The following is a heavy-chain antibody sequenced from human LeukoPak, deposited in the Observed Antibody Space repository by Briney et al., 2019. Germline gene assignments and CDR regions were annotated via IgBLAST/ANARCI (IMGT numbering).Heavy chain of an antibody. V-gene: IGHV4-34*01. Sequence: PSETLSLTCAVYGGSFSGYYWSWIRQPPGKGLEWIGEINHSGSTNYNPSLKSRVTISVDTSKNQFSLKLSSVTAADTAVYYCASRYCSSTSCYRMVDYWGQGTLVTVSS. J-gene: IGHJ4*02. CDR3: ASRYCSSTSCYRMVDY. CDR1: GGSFSGYY. CDR2: INHSGST. D-gene: IGHD2-2*02.